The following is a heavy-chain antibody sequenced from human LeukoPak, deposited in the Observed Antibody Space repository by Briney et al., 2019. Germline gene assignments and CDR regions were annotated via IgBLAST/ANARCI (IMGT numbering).Heavy chain of an antibody. Sequence: GGSLRLSCAASGFTFSSYAMSWVRQAPGEGLEWVSAISGSGGSTYYADSVKGRFTISRDNSKNTLYLQMSSLRAEDTAVYYCAKDGVFWSPQFDYWGQGTLVTVSS. CDR3: AKDGVFWSPQFDY. D-gene: IGHD6-13*01. CDR1: GFTFSSYA. V-gene: IGHV3-23*01. J-gene: IGHJ4*02. CDR2: ISGSGGST.